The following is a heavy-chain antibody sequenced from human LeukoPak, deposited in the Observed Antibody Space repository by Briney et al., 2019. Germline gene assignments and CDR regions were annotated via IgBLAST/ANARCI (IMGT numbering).Heavy chain of an antibody. Sequence: GGSLRLSCTASGFTISNNYMGWVRQAPGKGLEWVSIIYSLGITYYADSLRGRFTISRDNSKNTVYLQMNSLRVEDTAVYYCAREVGRWELLHFDYWGQGTLVTVSS. CDR2: IYSLGIT. CDR3: AREVGRWELLHFDY. J-gene: IGHJ4*02. V-gene: IGHV3-53*01. D-gene: IGHD1-26*01. CDR1: GFTISNNY.